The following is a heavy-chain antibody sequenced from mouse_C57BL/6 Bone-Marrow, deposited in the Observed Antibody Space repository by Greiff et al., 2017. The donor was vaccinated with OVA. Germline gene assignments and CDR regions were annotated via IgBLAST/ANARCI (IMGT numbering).Heavy chain of an antibody. CDR1: GFTFSSYA. CDR2: ISDGGSYT. J-gene: IGHJ2*01. Sequence: EVKLVESGGGLVKPGGSLKLSCAASGFTFSSYAMSWVRQTPEKRLEWVATISDGGSYTYYPDNVKGRFTISRDNAKNNLYLKMSNLKSEDTAMYYCARDHYYGSSFDDWGKGTTLTVSS. CDR3: ARDHYYGSSFDD. V-gene: IGHV5-4*01. D-gene: IGHD1-1*01.